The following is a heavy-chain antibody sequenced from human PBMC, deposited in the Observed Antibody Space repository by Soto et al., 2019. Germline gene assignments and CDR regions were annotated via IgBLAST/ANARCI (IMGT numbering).Heavy chain of an antibody. Sequence: PVGSLRLSCAASGFSFSSYAMNWVRQAPGKGLEWVAVISFDGTYKNYVDSVKGRFTISRDNFKNTVSLQMNSLRAEDTAVFYCARLAYSSSFYWGNGMDVWGQGTTVTVSS. CDR3: ARLAYSSSFYWGNGMDV. CDR2: ISFDGTYK. J-gene: IGHJ6*02. D-gene: IGHD6-13*01. CDR1: GFSFSSYA. V-gene: IGHV3-30-3*01.